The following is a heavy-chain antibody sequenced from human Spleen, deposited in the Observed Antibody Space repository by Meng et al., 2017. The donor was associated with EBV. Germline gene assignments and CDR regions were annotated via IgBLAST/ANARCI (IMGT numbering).Heavy chain of an antibody. J-gene: IGHJ5*02. D-gene: IGHD6-6*01. CDR3: ARDRGAQYSGWFDP. CDR1: GDSISSSNW. V-gene: IGHV4-4*02. Sequence: QVQLQESGQGLVKPSDTLSLTCAFSGDSISSSNWGSWVRQPPGKGLEWIGEIYHSGSTNYNPSLKSRVTISIDKSENQFSLKLTSVTAADTALYYCARDRGAQYSGWFDPWGPGTLVTVSS. CDR2: IYHSGST.